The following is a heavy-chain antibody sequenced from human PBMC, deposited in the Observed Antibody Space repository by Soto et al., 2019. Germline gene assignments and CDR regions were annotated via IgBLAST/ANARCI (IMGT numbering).Heavy chain of an antibody. CDR2: IYYSGST. V-gene: IGHV4-30-4*01. J-gene: IGHJ4*02. D-gene: IGHD5-18*01. Sequence: PSETLSLTCTVSGGSISSGDYYWSWIRQPPGKGLEWIGYIYYSGSTYYNPSLKSRVTISVDTSKNQFSLKLSSVTAADTAVYYCASLQLWPPINPPAADYWGQGTLVTVSS. CDR3: ASLQLWPPINPPAADY. CDR1: GGSISSGDYY.